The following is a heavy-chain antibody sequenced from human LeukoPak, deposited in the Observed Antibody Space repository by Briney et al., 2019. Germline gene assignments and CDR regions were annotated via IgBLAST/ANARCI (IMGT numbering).Heavy chain of an antibody. CDR2: ISSSSSTI. V-gene: IGHV3-48*01. Sequence: PGGSLRLSCAASGFTFSSYSMNWVRQAPGKGLEWVSYISSSSSTIYYADSVKGRFTISRDNAKNSLYLQMNSLRAEDTAVYYCARAVERHYYGSGSSELDYWGQGTLVTVSS. CDR1: GFTFSSYS. D-gene: IGHD3-10*01. CDR3: ARAVERHYYGSGSSELDY. J-gene: IGHJ4*02.